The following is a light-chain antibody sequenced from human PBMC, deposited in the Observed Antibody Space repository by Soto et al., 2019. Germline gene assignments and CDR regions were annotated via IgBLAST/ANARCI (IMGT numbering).Light chain of an antibody. Sequence: DVVMTQSPLSLPVTLGQPASISCRSSQSLIHSHGDTYLNWFQQRPGQSPRRLIYKVSDRDSGVPDRFSGSGVGTDFTLKISRVEAEDVGIYYCMQGTHWPWTFGQGTEVEIQ. V-gene: IGKV2-30*02. J-gene: IGKJ1*01. CDR2: KVS. CDR1: QSLIHSHGDTY. CDR3: MQGTHWPWT.